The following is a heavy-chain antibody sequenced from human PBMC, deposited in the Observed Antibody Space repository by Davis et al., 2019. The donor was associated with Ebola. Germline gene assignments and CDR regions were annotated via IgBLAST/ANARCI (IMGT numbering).Heavy chain of an antibody. D-gene: IGHD2-15*01. V-gene: IGHV3-23*01. CDR1: GFTFSSYA. CDR2: ISGSGGST. J-gene: IGHJ6*03. CDR3: AKVGGVGYCSGGSCYAYYYYYMDV. Sequence: GESLKISCAASGFTFSSYAMSWVRQAPGKGLEWVSAISGSGGSTYYADSVKGRFTISRDNSKNTLYLQMNSLRAEDTAVYYCAKVGGVGYCSGGSCYAYYYYYMDVWGKGTTVTVSS.